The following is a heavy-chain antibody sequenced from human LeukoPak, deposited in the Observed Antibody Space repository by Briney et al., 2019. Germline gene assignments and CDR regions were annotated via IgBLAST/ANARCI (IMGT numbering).Heavy chain of an antibody. D-gene: IGHD1-26*01. CDR1: GFIFRDYA. Sequence: GGSLRLSCAASGFIFRDYAMSWVRQAPGKGLEWVANIKGDGSEKNYVGSVKGRFTISRDNAKNSLYLQMNSLRAEDTAVYYCAKDTPFGGNWGQGTLVTVSS. V-gene: IGHV3-7*01. CDR2: IKGDGSEK. J-gene: IGHJ4*02. CDR3: AKDTPFGGN.